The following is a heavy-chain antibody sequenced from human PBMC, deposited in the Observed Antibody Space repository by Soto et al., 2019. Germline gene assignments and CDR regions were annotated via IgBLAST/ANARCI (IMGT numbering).Heavy chain of an antibody. CDR2: INHNGGT. V-gene: IGHV4-34*02. CDR1: GESFSDYY. CDR3: AKGRGID. Sequence: QVQLQQWGAGLLKPSEPLSLTCAVYGESFSDYYWTWIRQPPGKGLEWIGAINHNGGTNYNPSLKSRVTISVDTSKNQCSRRLISVTAADTAVYYCAKGRGIDWGQGTLVTVSS. D-gene: IGHD3-16*01. J-gene: IGHJ4*02.